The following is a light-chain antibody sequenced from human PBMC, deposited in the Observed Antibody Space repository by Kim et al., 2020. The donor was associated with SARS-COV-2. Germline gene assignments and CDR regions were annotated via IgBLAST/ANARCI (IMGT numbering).Light chain of an antibody. CDR2: GAS. V-gene: IGKV3-15*01. CDR1: QSVSNN. Sequence: EIVMTQSPATLSASPGERATLSCRASQSVSNNLAWYQQKAGQAPRLLIYGASTRATGIPARFSGSGSGTTFTLTISSLQSEDFAVYYCQQYNKWPPLTFGGGTKLEIK. CDR3: QQYNKWPPLT. J-gene: IGKJ4*01.